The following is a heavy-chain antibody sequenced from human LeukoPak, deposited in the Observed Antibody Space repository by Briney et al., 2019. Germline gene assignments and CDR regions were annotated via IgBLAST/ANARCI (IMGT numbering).Heavy chain of an antibody. CDR2: INHSGST. Sequence: PSETLSLTCAVYGGSFSGYYWSWIRQPPGKGLEWIEEINHSGSTNYNPSLKSRVTISVDTSKNQFSLKLSSVTAADTAVYYCARGGWFGESPFDYWGQGTLVTVSS. CDR1: GGSFSGYY. J-gene: IGHJ4*02. V-gene: IGHV4-34*01. D-gene: IGHD3-10*01. CDR3: ARGGWFGESPFDY.